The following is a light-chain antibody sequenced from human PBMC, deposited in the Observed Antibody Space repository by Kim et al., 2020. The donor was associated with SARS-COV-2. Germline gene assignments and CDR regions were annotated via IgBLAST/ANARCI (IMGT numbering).Light chain of an antibody. CDR1: TNDVGAYNY. V-gene: IGLV2-11*01. CDR3: CSFAGTYTWV. J-gene: IGLJ3*02. CDR2: DDT. Sequence: GQSVTITGTGTTNDVGAYNYVSWYQQHPDKAPNVIIYDDTKRPSGIPDRFSGSKSGNTASLTISGLQAEDEADYYCCSFAGTYTWVFGGGTRLTVL.